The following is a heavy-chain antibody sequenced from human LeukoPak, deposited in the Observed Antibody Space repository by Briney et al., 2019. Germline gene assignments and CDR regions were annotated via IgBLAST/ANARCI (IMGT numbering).Heavy chain of an antibody. CDR2: IKSKTDGGAT. CDR3: TTDLYDFWTGYYARDNSFDP. Sequence: GGSLRLSCAASGFTFSNAWMSWVRQAPGKGLEWVGHIKSKTDGGATDYAAPVEGRFTISRDDSKNTLYLQMNSLKTEDTAVYYCTTDLYDFWTGYYARDNSFDPWGQGTLVAASS. CDR1: GFTFSNAW. V-gene: IGHV3-15*01. D-gene: IGHD3-3*01. J-gene: IGHJ5*02.